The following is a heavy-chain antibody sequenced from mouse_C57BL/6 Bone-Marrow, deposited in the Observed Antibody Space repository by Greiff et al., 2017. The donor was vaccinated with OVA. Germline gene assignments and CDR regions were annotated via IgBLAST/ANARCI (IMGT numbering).Heavy chain of an antibody. Sequence: EVKLVESGGGLVQPGGSLSLSCAASGFTFTDYYMSWVRQPPGKALEWLGFIRNKANGYTTEYSASVKGRFTISRDNSQSILYLQMNALRAEDSATCYCARGTRYYAVDYGGQGASVTVSS. D-gene: IGHD3-3*01. CDR1: GFTFTDYY. V-gene: IGHV7-3*01. J-gene: IGHJ4*01. CDR2: IRNKANGYTT. CDR3: ARGTRYYAVDY.